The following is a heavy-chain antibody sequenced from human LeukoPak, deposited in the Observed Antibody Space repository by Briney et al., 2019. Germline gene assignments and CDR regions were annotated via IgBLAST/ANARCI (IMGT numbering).Heavy chain of an antibody. CDR3: ARDRGTPDSSNS. D-gene: IGHD3-10*01. CDR2: ISGDGSTI. V-gene: IGHV3-74*01. J-gene: IGHJ3*02. CDR1: GYTFSPYW. Sequence: GGSLRLSCAASGYTFSPYWMHWVRQAPGKGLVWVSHISGDGSTIVYADSVKGRFTVSRDNAKNTLFLQMDSLRAEDTAVYYCARDRGTPDSSNSWGQGTVVTVSS.